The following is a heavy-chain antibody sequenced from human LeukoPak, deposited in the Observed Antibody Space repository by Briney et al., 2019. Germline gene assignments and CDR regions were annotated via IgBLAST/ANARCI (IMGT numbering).Heavy chain of an antibody. CDR1: GVTFSSDW. D-gene: IGHD3-22*01. V-gene: IGHV3-7*01. CDR3: ARDYYDSSGYSPFDY. CDR2: IKQDGREK. J-gene: IGHJ4*02. Sequence: GGSLRLSCAASGVTFSSDWMSWVRQAPGKGLEWVANIKQDGREKYYVASVKGRFTIARDNAKNSLYLQMNSLRAEDTAVYYCARDYYDSSGYSPFDYRGQGTLVTVSS.